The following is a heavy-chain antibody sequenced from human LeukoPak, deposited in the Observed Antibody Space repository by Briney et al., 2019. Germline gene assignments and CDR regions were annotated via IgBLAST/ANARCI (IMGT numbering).Heavy chain of an antibody. CDR2: ISGSGGST. CDR3: AREPSIAAAGPMWYYFDY. CDR1: GFTFSSYA. D-gene: IGHD6-13*01. J-gene: IGHJ4*02. Sequence: GGSLRLSCAASGFTFSSYAMSWVRQAPGKGLEWVSAISGSGGSTYYADSVKGRFTISRDNSKNSLYLQMNSLRAEDTAVYYCAREPSIAAAGPMWYYFDYWGQGTLDTVSS. V-gene: IGHV3-23*01.